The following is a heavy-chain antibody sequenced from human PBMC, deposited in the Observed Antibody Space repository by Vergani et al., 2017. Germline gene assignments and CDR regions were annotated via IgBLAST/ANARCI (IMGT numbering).Heavy chain of an antibody. D-gene: IGHD2-21*01. CDR2: IYYSGST. Sequence: QVQLQESGPGLVKPSETLSLTCTVSGGSISSSSYYWGWIRQPPGKGLEWIGSIYYSGSTYYNPSLKSRVTISVDTSKNQFSLKLSSVTAADTAVYYCARSDYCGGDCYSSDYYMDVWGKGTTVTVSS. J-gene: IGHJ6*03. CDR1: GGSISSSSYY. CDR3: ARSDYCGGDCYSSDYYMDV. V-gene: IGHV4-39*07.